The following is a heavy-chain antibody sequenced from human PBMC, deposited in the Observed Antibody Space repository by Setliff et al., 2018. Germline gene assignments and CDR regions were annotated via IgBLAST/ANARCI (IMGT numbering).Heavy chain of an antibody. J-gene: IGHJ3*02. D-gene: IGHD3-3*01. V-gene: IGHV4-38-2*01. CDR2: IYHKGRT. CDR3: ASPRRDDLDSPFDAFDI. Sequence: SETLSLTCGVSGISISSGHYWGWIRQPPGKGLEWIATIYHKGRTYYNPSLDSRVTISLDTSKNHFSLRLSSVTAADTAVYYCASPRRDDLDSPFDAFDIWGQGTKVT. CDR1: GISISSGHY.